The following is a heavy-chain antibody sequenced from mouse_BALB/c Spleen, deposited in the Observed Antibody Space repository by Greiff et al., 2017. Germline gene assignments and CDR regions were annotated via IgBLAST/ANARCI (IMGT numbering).Heavy chain of an antibody. CDR2: IYPGDGDT. Sequence: QVQLQQSGAELVRPGSSVKISCKASGYAFSSYWMNWVKQRPGQGLEWIGQIYPGDGDTNYNGKFKGKATLTADKSSSTAYMQRSSLTSEDSAVYFCARSGGNYEGFAYWGQGTLVTVSA. J-gene: IGHJ3*01. CDR1: GYAFSSYW. D-gene: IGHD2-1*01. V-gene: IGHV1-80*01. CDR3: ARSGGNYEGFAY.